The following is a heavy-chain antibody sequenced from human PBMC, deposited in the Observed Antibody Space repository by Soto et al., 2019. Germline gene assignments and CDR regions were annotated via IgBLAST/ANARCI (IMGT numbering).Heavy chain of an antibody. V-gene: IGHV4-34*01. CDR1: GGSFSGYY. J-gene: IGHJ6*02. CDR2: INHSGST. Sequence: SETLSLTCAVYGGSFSGYYWSWIRQPPGRGLEWIGEINHSGSTNYNPSLKSRVTISVDTSKNQFSLKLSSVTAADTAVYYCARGRGTVTSYYYYYGMDVWGQGTTVTVSS. D-gene: IGHD4-17*01. CDR3: ARGRGTVTSYYYYYGMDV.